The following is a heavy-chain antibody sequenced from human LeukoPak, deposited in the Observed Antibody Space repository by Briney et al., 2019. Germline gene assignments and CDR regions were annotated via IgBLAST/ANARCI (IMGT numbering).Heavy chain of an antibody. D-gene: IGHD6-13*01. CDR2: KKQDGSEK. J-gene: IGHJ4*02. V-gene: IGHV3-7*01. Sequence: GGSLRLSCAASGFTFSSYWMTWVRQAPGKGLEWVANKKQDGSEKYYVDSVEGRFTISRDNAKNSLYLQMNSLRAEDTAVYYCARMSSSSWFVCDYWGQGTLVTVYS. CDR1: GFTFSSYW. CDR3: ARMSSSSWFVCDY.